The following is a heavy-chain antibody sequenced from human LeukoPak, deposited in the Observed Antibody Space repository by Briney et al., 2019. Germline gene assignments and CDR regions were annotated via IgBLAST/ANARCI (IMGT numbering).Heavy chain of an antibody. J-gene: IGHJ4*02. D-gene: IGHD6-19*01. CDR3: ARGGHGYSSGWYGLGLDYYFDY. CDR1: GGTFSSYA. CDR2: IIPILGIA. Sequence: SVNVSCKASGGTFSSYAISWVRQAPGQGLEWMGGIIPILGIANYAQKFQGRVTMTRNTSISTAYMELSSLRSEDTAVYYCARGGHGYSSGWYGLGLDYYFDYWGQGTLVTVSS. V-gene: IGHV1-69*10.